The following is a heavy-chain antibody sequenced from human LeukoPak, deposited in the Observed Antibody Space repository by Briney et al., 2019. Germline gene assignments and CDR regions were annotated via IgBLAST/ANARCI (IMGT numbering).Heavy chain of an antibody. Sequence: GESLKISFKGSGYSFTSYWIGWGRPMPGKGVGWMGIIYPGESDTRYSPSFQGQVTISADKSISTAYLQWRSLKASDTAMYYCARSRGYSYGSWHYYYGMDVWGQGTTVTVS. V-gene: IGHV5-51*01. D-gene: IGHD5-18*01. CDR3: ARSRGYSYGSWHYYYGMDV. CDR2: IYPGESDT. CDR1: GYSFTSYW. J-gene: IGHJ6*02.